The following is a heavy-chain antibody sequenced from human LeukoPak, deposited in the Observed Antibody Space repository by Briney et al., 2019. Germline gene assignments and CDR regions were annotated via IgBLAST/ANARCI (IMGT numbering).Heavy chain of an antibody. CDR2: ISGSGDTI. CDR3: TRGVAMAI. D-gene: IGHD2-15*01. V-gene: IGHV3-11*04. Sequence: GGSLRLSCAASGISFSDYYMSWIRQAPGKGLEWIAYISGSGDTIKYADFVEGLFTISRDNAKRSVYLEMNSLTDEDTAVYFCTRGVAMAIWSQGTLVTVSS. CDR1: GISFSDYY. J-gene: IGHJ4*02.